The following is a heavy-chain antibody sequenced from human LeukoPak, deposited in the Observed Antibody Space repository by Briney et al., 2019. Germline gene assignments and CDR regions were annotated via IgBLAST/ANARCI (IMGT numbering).Heavy chain of an antibody. CDR1: GGSFSGYY. CDR2: INHSGST. D-gene: IGHD3-16*01. CDR3: ARAYYDYVWGSYPPYYFDY. J-gene: IGHJ4*02. Sequence: SETLSLTCAVYGGSFSGYYWSWIRQPPGKGLEWIGEINHSGSTNYNPSLKSRVTISVDTSKNQFSLKLSSVTAADTAVYYCARAYYDYVWGSYPPYYFDYWGQGTLVTVSS. V-gene: IGHV4-34*01.